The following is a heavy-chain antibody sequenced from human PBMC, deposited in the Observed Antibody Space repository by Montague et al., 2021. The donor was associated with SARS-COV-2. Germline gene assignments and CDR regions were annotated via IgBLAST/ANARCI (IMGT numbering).Heavy chain of an antibody. J-gene: IGHJ6*02. V-gene: IGHV4-39*01. CDR3: ASALGYCSSTSCYSVYGMDV. CDR1: GGSISSSSYY. Sequence: SETLSLICTVSGGSISSSSYYWGWIRQPPGKGLEWIGSIYYSGSTYYNPSLKNRVTISVDTSKNQFSLKLSSVTAADTAVYYCASALGYCSSTSCYSVYGMDVWGQGTTVTVSS. D-gene: IGHD2-2*01. CDR2: IYYSGST.